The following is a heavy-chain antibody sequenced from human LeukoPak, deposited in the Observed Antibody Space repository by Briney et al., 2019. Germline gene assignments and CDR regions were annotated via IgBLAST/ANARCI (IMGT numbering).Heavy chain of an antibody. V-gene: IGHV3-7*01. CDR3: ARDRGAGGYFDWLVPDDFDI. D-gene: IGHD3-9*01. CDR2: IKQDGSEK. Sequence: GGSLRLSCAASGFTFNTYWMTWVRQAPGKGLEWVANIKQDGSEKYYVDSVEGRFTISRDNAKNSLYLQMNSLRAEDTAVYYCARDRGAGGYFDWLVPDDFDIWGQGTMVTVSS. J-gene: IGHJ3*02. CDR1: GFTFNTYW.